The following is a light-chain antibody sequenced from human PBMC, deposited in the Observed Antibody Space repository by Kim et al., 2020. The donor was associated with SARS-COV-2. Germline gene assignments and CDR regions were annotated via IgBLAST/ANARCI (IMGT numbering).Light chain of an antibody. CDR2: NVN. Sequence: QSVLIQPPSVSGSPGQSVTISCTGTSSDVGSYDYVSWYQQHPGTVPKPMIYNVNTQPSGVPDRFSGSKSCNTASMTISGLQAEDEADYYCCSYTSSATFVVFGGGTQLTVL. CDR3: CSYTSSATFVV. CDR1: SSDVGSYDY. J-gene: IGLJ2*01. V-gene: IGLV2-11*01.